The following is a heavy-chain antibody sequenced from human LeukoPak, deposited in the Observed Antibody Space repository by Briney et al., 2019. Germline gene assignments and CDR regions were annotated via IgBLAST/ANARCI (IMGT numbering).Heavy chain of an antibody. CDR1: GFTFNSYA. D-gene: IGHD4-17*01. CDR2: ISGSGGST. Sequence: GGSLRLSCAASGFTFNSYAMGWVRQAPGKGLEWVSAISGSGGSTYYADSVKGRFTISRDNSKNTLYLQMNSLRAEDTAVYYCAKIPTVTTYFDYWGQETLVTVSS. V-gene: IGHV3-23*01. J-gene: IGHJ4*02. CDR3: AKIPTVTTYFDY.